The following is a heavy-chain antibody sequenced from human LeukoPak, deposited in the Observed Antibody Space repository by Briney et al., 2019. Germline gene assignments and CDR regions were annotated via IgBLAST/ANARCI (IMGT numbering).Heavy chain of an antibody. CDR3: ARQGYYYDSSGYYRNYYYYYYMDV. V-gene: IGHV4-34*01. CDR2: INHSGST. J-gene: IGHJ6*03. CDR1: GGSFSGYY. Sequence: SETLSLTCAVYGGSFSGYYWSWIRQPPGKGLEWIGEINHSGSTNYNPSLKSRVTISVDTSKNQFSLKLSSVTAADTAVYYCARQGYYYDSSGYYRNYYYYYYMDVWGKGTTVTISS. D-gene: IGHD3-22*01.